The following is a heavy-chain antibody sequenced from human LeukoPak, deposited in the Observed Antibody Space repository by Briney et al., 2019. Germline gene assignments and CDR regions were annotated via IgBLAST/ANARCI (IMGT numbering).Heavy chain of an antibody. J-gene: IGHJ4*02. CDR3: AKEYAVVVVPAAIGFFDY. Sequence: PGGSLRLSCAASGFTFSSYGMHWVRQAPGTGLEWVAFIRYDGSNKYYADSVKGRFTISRDNSKNTLYLQMNSLRAEDTAVYYCAKEYAVVVVPAAIGFFDYWGQGTLVTVSS. CDR2: IRYDGSNK. V-gene: IGHV3-30*02. D-gene: IGHD2-2*02. CDR1: GFTFSSYG.